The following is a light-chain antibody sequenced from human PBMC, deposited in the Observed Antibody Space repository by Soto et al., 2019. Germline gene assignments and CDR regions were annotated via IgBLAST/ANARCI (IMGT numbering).Light chain of an antibody. Sequence: EIVMTQSPATLSVSPGERATLSCRASQSVSSNLAWYQQKPGQAPRLLIYGASTRATGIPARCSGSGSGTEFTLTISSLQSEDFAVYYCQHYNNCPRTFGQGTKVEIK. CDR3: QHYNNCPRT. CDR2: GAS. V-gene: IGKV3-15*01. CDR1: QSVSSN. J-gene: IGKJ1*01.